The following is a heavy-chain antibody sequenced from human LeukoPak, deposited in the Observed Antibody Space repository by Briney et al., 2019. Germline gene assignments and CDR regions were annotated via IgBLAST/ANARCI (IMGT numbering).Heavy chain of an antibody. Sequence: GGSLRLSCAASGFTFSSYSMNWVRQAPGKGLEWVSSISSSSSYIYYADSVKGRFTISRDNAKNSLYLQMNSLRAEDAAVYYCARVGNYYDSSGYYYIGYYFDYWGQGTLVTVSS. J-gene: IGHJ4*02. D-gene: IGHD3-22*01. V-gene: IGHV3-21*01. CDR3: ARVGNYYDSSGYYYIGYYFDY. CDR2: ISSSSSYI. CDR1: GFTFSSYS.